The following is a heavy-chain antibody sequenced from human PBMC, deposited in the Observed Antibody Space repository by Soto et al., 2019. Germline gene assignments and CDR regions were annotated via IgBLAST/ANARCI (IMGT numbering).Heavy chain of an antibody. D-gene: IGHD3-10*01. CDR1: AFTFSSYG. CDR3: ARDRSYCSGSSPINY. J-gene: IGHJ4*02. V-gene: IGHV3-33*01. Sequence: VGSLRVSCAACAFTFSSYGMHWVRQAPAKGLERVAVIWYDGSNKYYADSVKGRFTISRDNSKNTLCLQMNSLRAEDTAVYYCARDRSYCSGSSPINYWGQGTLVTVSS. CDR2: IWYDGSNK.